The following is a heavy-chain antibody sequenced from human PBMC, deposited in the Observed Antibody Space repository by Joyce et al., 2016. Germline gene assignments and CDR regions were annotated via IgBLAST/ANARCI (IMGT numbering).Heavy chain of an antibody. CDR2: INPDDSDT. V-gene: IGHV5-51*01. D-gene: IGHD3-16*01. CDR1: GYSFTSYW. J-gene: IGHJ4*02. CDR3: AKSAVRGTLSPFFDY. Sequence: EVQLVQSGGEVKKPGESLKISCKGVGYSFTSYWLGWVRPMPWEGLELMGIINPDDSDTRDSPSFQGQVTISVDRSIKTAHLRWGSLSASDTAIYYCAKSAVRGTLSPFFDYWGQGSLVTVSS.